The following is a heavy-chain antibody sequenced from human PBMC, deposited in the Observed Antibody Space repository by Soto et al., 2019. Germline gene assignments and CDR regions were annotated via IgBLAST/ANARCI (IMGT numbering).Heavy chain of an antibody. CDR2: ISGYSGNT. CDR3: ARVDTAMNFFSRPYYYYYYGMDV. V-gene: IGHV1-18*01. J-gene: IGHJ6*02. D-gene: IGHD5-18*01. CDR1: GYTFISYN. Sequence: ASVKVSCKASGYTFISYNITWVRQAPGQGLEWMGCISGYSGNTNYAQKLQDRVTVTTDTSSSTAYMELSSLRSEDTAVYYCARVDTAMNFFSRPYYYYYYGMDVWGQGTTVTVSS.